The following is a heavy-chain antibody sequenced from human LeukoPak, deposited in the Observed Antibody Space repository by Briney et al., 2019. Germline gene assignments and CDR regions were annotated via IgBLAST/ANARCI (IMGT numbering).Heavy chain of an antibody. Sequence: GGSPRLSCAASGFSFSSYALSWVRQAPGKGLEWVSAISGSDGSTYYADSVKGRFTISRDNSKNTLYLQMNSLRAEDTAVYYCAKRNLIDCSSTRCYMYFDYWGQGTLVTVSS. CDR1: GFSFSSYA. J-gene: IGHJ4*02. D-gene: IGHD2-2*02. CDR2: ISGSDGST. CDR3: AKRNLIDCSSTRCYMYFDY. V-gene: IGHV3-23*01.